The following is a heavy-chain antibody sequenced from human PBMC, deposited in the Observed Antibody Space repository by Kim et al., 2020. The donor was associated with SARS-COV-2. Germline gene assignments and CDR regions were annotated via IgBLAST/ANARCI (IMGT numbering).Heavy chain of an antibody. CDR3: TSTKYDFWSGYYSGTPYFDY. V-gene: IGHV3-15*01. CDR2: IKSKTDGGTT. CDR1: GFTFSNAW. J-gene: IGHJ4*02. D-gene: IGHD3-3*01. Sequence: GGSLRLSCAASGFTFSNAWMSWVRQAPGKGLEWVGRIKSKTDGGTTDYAAPVKGRFTISRDDSKNTLYLQMNSLKTEDTAVYYCTSTKYDFWSGYYSGTPYFDYWGQGTLVTVSS.